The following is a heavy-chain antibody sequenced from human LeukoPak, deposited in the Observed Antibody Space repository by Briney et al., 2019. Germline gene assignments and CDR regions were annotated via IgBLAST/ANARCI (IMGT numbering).Heavy chain of an antibody. J-gene: IGHJ4*02. Sequence: ASVKVSCKASGYTFTGYYMHWVRQAPGQGLEWMGWTNPNSGGTNYAQKFQGRVTMTRDTSISTAYMELSRLRSDDTAVYYCARDYYDSSAAYFDYWGQGTLVTVSS. CDR1: GYTFTGYY. CDR2: TNPNSGGT. CDR3: ARDYYDSSAAYFDY. V-gene: IGHV1-2*02. D-gene: IGHD3-22*01.